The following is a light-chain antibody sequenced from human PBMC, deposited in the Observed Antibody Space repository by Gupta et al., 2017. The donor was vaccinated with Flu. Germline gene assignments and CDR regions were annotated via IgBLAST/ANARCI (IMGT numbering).Light chain of an antibody. J-gene: IGLJ3*02. CDR2: EVS. Sequence: SSDVGGYNYVSWYQQHPGKAPKLMIYEVSKRPSGVPDRFSGSKSGNTASLTVSGLQAEDEADYYCSSYAGSNFWVFGGGTKLTVL. CDR1: SSDVGGYNY. V-gene: IGLV2-8*01. CDR3: SSYAGSNFWV.